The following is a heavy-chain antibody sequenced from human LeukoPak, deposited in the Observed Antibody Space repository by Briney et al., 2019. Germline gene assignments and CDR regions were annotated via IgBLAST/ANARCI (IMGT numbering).Heavy chain of an antibody. V-gene: IGHV4-61*01. Sequence: SETLSLTCTVSGYSISSGYYWSWIRQPPGKGLEWIGYIYYGGGTEYNPSLTSRVTISVDTSKNQFSLKLTSVTAADTAVYYCARYNILTASDYWGQGILVTVSS. D-gene: IGHD3-9*01. CDR3: ARYNILTASDY. CDR1: GYSISSGYY. CDR2: IYYGGGT. J-gene: IGHJ4*02.